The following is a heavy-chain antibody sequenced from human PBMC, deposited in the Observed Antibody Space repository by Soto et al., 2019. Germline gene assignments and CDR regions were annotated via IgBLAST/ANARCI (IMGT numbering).Heavy chain of an antibody. CDR3: ARSSRVESHTWFDP. CDR1: GGSISTYY. Sequence: QVQLQESGPGLVKPAETLSLTCTVSGGSISTYYWCWIRQPPGKGLEWIGYIYYSRSTNYNPSLKSRVTISVDTSKNQFSLKLTSVTAADTAVYYCARSSRVESHTWFDPGGQGTLVTVSS. J-gene: IGHJ5*02. V-gene: IGHV4-59*08. CDR2: IYYSRST. D-gene: IGHD1-26*01.